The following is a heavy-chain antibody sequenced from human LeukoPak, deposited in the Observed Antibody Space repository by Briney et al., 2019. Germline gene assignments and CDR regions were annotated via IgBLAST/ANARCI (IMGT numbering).Heavy chain of an antibody. CDR1: GFTFSSYG. V-gene: IGHV3-33*03. CDR2: IWYDGSNK. Sequence: PGGSLRLSCAASGFTFSSYGMHWVRQAPGKGLEWVAVIWYDGSNKYYADSVKGRFTISRDNAKNSLYLQMNSLRAEDTAVYYCASRYEQQLAIYYYYYGMDVWGQGTTVTVSS. CDR3: ASRYEQQLAIYYYYYGMDV. J-gene: IGHJ6*02. D-gene: IGHD6-13*01.